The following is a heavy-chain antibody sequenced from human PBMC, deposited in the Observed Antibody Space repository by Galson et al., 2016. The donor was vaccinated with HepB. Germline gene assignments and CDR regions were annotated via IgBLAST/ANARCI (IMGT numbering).Heavy chain of an antibody. J-gene: IGHJ4*02. D-gene: IGHD1-26*01. CDR2: IVRGGNT. CDR1: GFTLVGNG. CDR3: SGHGGGSA. Sequence: SLRLSCAVSGFTLVGNGFSWVRQAPGKGLEWVSDIVRGGNTFYADSVKGRFTISKDISKNTLYLQMNSLRVKDTAIYYCSGHGGGSAWGQGTLVTVSS. V-gene: IGHV3-23*01.